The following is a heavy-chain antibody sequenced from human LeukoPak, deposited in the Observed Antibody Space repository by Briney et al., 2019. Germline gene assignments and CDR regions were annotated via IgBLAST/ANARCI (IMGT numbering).Heavy chain of an antibody. D-gene: IGHD3-10*01. CDR2: NYPGCSDN. Sequence: PGGAPEIFCKGSGFSLTSYWIVLGRPMPGKGPGWVGINYPGCSDNRYSLSFQGPVKISADQSHSPAYLQWSSLKAPDTAMYYCARHKLSYYYGSGSQVYYYYYYMDVWGKGTTVTISS. CDR1: GFSLTSYW. CDR3: ARHKLSYYYGSGSQVYYYYYYMDV. V-gene: IGHV5-51*01. J-gene: IGHJ6*03.